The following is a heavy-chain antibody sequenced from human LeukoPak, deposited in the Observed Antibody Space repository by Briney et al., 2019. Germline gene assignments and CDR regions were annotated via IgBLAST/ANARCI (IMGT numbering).Heavy chain of an antibody. CDR3: ARHVWQRLDIGTYFDY. CDR2: IYYSGST. Sequence: SETLSLTCTVSGGSISSSSYYWGWIRQPPGKGLEWIGSIYYSGSTYYNPSLKSRVTISVDTSKNQFSLKLSSVTAADTAVYYCARHVWQRLDIGTYFDYWGQGTLVTVSS. J-gene: IGHJ4*02. V-gene: IGHV4-39*01. D-gene: IGHD5-12*01. CDR1: GGSISSSSYY.